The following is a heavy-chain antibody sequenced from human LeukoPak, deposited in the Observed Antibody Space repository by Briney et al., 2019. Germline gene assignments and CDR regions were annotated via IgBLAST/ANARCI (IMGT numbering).Heavy chain of an antibody. V-gene: IGHV4-30-2*01. D-gene: IGHD4-11*01. Sequence: PSETLSLTCTVSGGSISSGGYYWSWIRQPPGKGLEWIGYIYHSGSTYYNPSLKSRVTISVDRSKNQFSLKLSSVTAADTAVYYCARDSKGPQEGSWYFDLWGRGTLVTVSS. CDR1: GGSISSGGYY. CDR2: IYHSGST. J-gene: IGHJ2*01. CDR3: ARDSKGPQEGSWYFDL.